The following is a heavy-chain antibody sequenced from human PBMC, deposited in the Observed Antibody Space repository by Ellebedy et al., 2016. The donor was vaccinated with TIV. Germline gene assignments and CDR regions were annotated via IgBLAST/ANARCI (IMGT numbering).Heavy chain of an antibody. Sequence: SETLSLTCTVPGGSISSYYWSWIRQPPGKGLEWIGYIYHSGSTNYNPSHKSRVTISVDTSKNQFSLKLSSVTAADTAVYYCASLRGGNFDYWGQGTPVTVSS. J-gene: IGHJ4*02. CDR3: ASLRGGNFDY. V-gene: IGHV4-59*01. CDR1: GGSISSYY. CDR2: IYHSGST. D-gene: IGHD3-10*01.